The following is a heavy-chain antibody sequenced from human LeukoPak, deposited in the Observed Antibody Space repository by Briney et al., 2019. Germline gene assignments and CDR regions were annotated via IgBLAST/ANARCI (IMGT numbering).Heavy chain of an antibody. CDR2: ISSSSSYI. CDR3: ARDLNWETY. Sequence: GGPLRLSCAASGFTFSSYSMNRVRQAPGKGLEWVSSISSSSSYIYYADSVKGRFTISRDNAKNSLYLQMNSLRAEDTAVYYCARDLNWETYWGQGTLVSVSS. D-gene: IGHD7-27*01. V-gene: IGHV3-21*01. CDR1: GFTFSSYS. J-gene: IGHJ4*02.